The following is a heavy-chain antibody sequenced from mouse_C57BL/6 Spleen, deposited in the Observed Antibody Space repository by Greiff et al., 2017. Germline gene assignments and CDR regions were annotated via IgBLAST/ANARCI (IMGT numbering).Heavy chain of an antibody. J-gene: IGHJ1*03. CDR2: IHPSDSDT. V-gene: IGHV1-74*01. CDR1: GYTFTSYW. D-gene: IGHD1-1*01. Sequence: QVQLQQPGAELVKPGASVKVSCKASGYTFTSYWMHWVKQRPGQGLEWIGRIHPSDSDTNYNQKFKGKATLTVDKSSSTAYMQLSSLTAEDSAVYYCAMQDYDGSSPYWYFDVWGTGTTVTVSS. CDR3: AMQDYDGSSPYWYFDV.